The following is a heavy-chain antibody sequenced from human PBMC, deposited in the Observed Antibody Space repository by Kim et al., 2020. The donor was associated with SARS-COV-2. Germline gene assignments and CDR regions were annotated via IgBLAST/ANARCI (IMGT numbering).Heavy chain of an antibody. Sequence: GGSLRLSCAASGFTYSSYTMNWVRQAPGKGLEWVSSISTIGTYIYYADSVKGRFAFSRDNAKNSLYLQMNSLRAEDTAMYYCSRDGLNWSSGSLDYWGQG. D-gene: IGHD1-20*01. CDR3: SRDGLNWSSGSLDY. CDR2: ISTIGTYI. J-gene: IGHJ4*02. CDR1: GFTYSSYT. V-gene: IGHV3-21*01.